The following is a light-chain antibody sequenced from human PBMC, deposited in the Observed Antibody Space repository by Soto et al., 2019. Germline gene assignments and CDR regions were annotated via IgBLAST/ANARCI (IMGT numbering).Light chain of an antibody. J-gene: IGLJ2*01. CDR3: SSYTSSGTQGVI. CDR2: DVT. CDR1: SSDVGGYNY. Sequence: QLVLTQPASVSGSPGQSITISCTGTSSDVGGYNYVSWYQQHPGKAPKLMIYDVTNRPSGVSNRFSGSKSGNTASLTISGLQAEDEADYYCSSYTSSGTQGVIFGGGTKLTVL. V-gene: IGLV2-14*01.